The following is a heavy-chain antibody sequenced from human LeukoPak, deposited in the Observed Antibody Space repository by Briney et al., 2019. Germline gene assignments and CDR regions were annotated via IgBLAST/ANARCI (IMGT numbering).Heavy chain of an antibody. J-gene: IGHJ6*03. V-gene: IGHV4-59*01. CDR2: IYYSGST. CDR3: ARVPVRRNYYYYYYMDV. CDR1: GGSISSYF. D-gene: IGHD1-1*01. Sequence: SETLSLTCTVSGGSISSYFWSWIRQPPGKGLEWIGYIYYSGSTNYNPSLKSRVTISVDTSKNQFSLKLSSVTAADTAVYYCARVPVRRNYYYYYYMDVWGKGTTVTVSS.